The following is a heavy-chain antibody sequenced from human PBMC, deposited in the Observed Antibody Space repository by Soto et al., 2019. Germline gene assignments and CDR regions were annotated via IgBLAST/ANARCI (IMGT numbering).Heavy chain of an antibody. Sequence: GGSLRLSCAASGFTFDDHAMHWVRQVPGMGLEWVSGINWNSGAINYADSVKGRFTISRDNAKNSLYLQMNSLRGEDTAFYYCARETQANLGTGGFDYWGQGTLVTVSS. J-gene: IGHJ4*02. CDR2: INWNSGAI. CDR3: ARETQANLGTGGFDY. V-gene: IGHV3-9*01. CDR1: GFTFDDHA. D-gene: IGHD7-27*01.